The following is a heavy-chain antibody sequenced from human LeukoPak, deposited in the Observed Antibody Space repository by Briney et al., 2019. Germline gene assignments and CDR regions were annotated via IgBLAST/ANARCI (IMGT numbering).Heavy chain of an antibody. CDR2: IYYSGST. J-gene: IGHJ4*02. CDR3: ASSVAGRAAYDY. D-gene: IGHD6-19*01. CDR1: GGSISSYY. V-gene: IGHV4-59*01. Sequence: TETLSLTCTVSGGSISSYYWSWIRQPPGRGLEWIGHIYYSGSTNYNPSLKSRVTISVDTSKNQFSLKLSSVTAADTAVYYCASSVAGRAAYDYWGQGTLVAVSS.